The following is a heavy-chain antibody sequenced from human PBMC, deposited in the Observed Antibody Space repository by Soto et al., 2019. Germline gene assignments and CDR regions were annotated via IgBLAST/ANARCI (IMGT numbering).Heavy chain of an antibody. V-gene: IGHV3-30*18. Sequence: QVQLVESGGGVVQPGRSLRLSCAASGFTFSSYGMHWVRQAPGKGLEWVAVISYDGSNKYYADSVKGRFTISRDNSKNTLYLQMNSLRAEDTAVYYCAKDMNMATAHYFDYWGQGTLVTVYS. CDR2: ISYDGSNK. CDR3: AKDMNMATAHYFDY. D-gene: IGHD5-18*01. CDR1: GFTFSSYG. J-gene: IGHJ4*02.